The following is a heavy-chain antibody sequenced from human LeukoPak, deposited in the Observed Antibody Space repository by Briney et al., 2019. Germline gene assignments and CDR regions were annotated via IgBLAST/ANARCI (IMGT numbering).Heavy chain of an antibody. CDR2: ISAYNGNT. CDR3: AREGSHYYDSSGYYYSP. D-gene: IGHD3-22*01. CDR1: GYTFTSYG. V-gene: IGHV1-18*01. J-gene: IGHJ5*02. Sequence: ASVKVSCKASGYTFTSYGISWVRQAPGQGLEWMGWISAYNGNTNYAQKLQGRVTMTTDTSTSTAYMELRSLRSDDTAVYYCAREGSHYYDSSGYYYSPWGQGTLVTVFS.